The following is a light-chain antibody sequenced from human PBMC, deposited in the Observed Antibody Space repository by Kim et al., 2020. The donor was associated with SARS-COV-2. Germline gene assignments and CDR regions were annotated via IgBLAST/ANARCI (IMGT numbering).Light chain of an antibody. CDR3: SSYTSTSTLV. Sequence: GQSITISCTGTSSDVGVYKYVSWYQHHPAKAPKLMIYDVSKWPSGVSNRFSGSKSGNTASLTISGLQAEDEADYYCSSYTSTSTLVFGGGTQLTVL. V-gene: IGLV2-14*03. CDR1: SSDVGVYKY. CDR2: DVS. J-gene: IGLJ2*01.